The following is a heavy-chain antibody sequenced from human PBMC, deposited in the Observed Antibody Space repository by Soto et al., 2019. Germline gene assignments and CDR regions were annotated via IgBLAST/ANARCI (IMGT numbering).Heavy chain of an antibody. CDR3: ARGGSYGDFFDY. D-gene: IGHD4-17*01. CDR2: IYYTGST. Sequence: PSETLSLTCTVSGGSMSSNYWTWIRQSPGKGLEWIGYIYYTGSTKYNPSLKSRVTISLDTSKNQFSLRLTSVTSADTAVYSCARGGSYGDFFDYWGQGAQVTVSS. CDR1: GGSMSSNY. V-gene: IGHV4-59*01. J-gene: IGHJ4*02.